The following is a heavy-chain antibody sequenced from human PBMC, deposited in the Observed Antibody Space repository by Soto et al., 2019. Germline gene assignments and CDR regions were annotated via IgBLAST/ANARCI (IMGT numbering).Heavy chain of an antibody. CDR1: GFTFSTHV. CDR2: IWYDGTNE. V-gene: IGHV3-33*01. Sequence: PGGSLRLSCAASGFTFSTHVMHWVRQAPGKGLEWVAVIWYDGTNENYADSVRGRFTIFRDNSKNTLYLQMNSLRAEDTAVYSCTTERLITVTHDHWGQGTLVPVSS. D-gene: IGHD4-17*01. CDR3: TTERLITVTHDH. J-gene: IGHJ4*02.